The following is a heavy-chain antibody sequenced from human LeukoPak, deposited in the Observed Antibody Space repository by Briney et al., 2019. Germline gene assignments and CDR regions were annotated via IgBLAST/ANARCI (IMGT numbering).Heavy chain of an antibody. J-gene: IGHJ3*02. CDR1: GFTFDDYT. CDR2: IYSGGST. D-gene: IGHD2-21*02. V-gene: IGHV3-53*01. Sequence: GGSLRLSCAASGFTFDDYTMHWVRQAPGKGLEWVSVIYSGGSTYYADSVKGRFTISRDNSKNTLYLQMNSLRAEDTAVYYCARDSGYCGGDCYSDAFDIWGQGTMVTVSS. CDR3: ARDSGYCGGDCYSDAFDI.